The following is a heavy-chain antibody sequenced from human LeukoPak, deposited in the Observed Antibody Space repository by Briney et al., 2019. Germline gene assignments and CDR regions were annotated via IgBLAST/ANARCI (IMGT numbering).Heavy chain of an antibody. J-gene: IGHJ4*02. CDR1: GYTFTDYY. Sequence: ASVKVSCKASGYTFTDYYMNGVRQAPGQGLEGRGRINPNRGDTNYTQKFKGSVTMTRDTSITNAYLEMYRLRSAAAAVYSCARLIAARPDIDYWGQGTLVTVSS. CDR2: INPNRGDT. D-gene: IGHD6-6*01. CDR3: ARLIAARPDIDY. V-gene: IGHV1-2*06.